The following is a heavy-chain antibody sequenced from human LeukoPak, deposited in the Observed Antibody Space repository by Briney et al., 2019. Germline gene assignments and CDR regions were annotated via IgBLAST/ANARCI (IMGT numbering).Heavy chain of an antibody. Sequence: SVKVSCKASGGTFSSYAISWVRQAPGQGLEWMGGIIPIFGTANYAQKFQGRVTITADESTSTAYMELSSLRSEDAAVYYCARDAIEGATSWYNWFDPWGQGTLVTVSS. V-gene: IGHV1-69*13. D-gene: IGHD1-26*01. CDR1: GGTFSSYA. CDR2: IIPIFGTA. J-gene: IGHJ5*02. CDR3: ARDAIEGATSWYNWFDP.